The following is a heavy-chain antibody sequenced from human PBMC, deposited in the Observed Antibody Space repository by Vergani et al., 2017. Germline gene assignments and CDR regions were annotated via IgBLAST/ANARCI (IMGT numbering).Heavy chain of an antibody. Sequence: EVQLLESGGGSVQPGGSLRLSCAASGFTFSSYAMSWVRQAPGKGLEWVSAISGSGGSTYYADSVKGRFTISRDNSKNTLYLQMNSLGAEDTAVYYCAKDSGLGYSYVCFDYWGQGTLVTDSS. V-gene: IGHV3-23*01. CDR3: AKDSGLGYSYVCFDY. D-gene: IGHD5-18*01. CDR1: GFTFSSYA. J-gene: IGHJ4*02. CDR2: ISGSGGST.